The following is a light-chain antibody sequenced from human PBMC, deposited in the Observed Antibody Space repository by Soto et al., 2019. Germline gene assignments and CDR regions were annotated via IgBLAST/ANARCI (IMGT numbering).Light chain of an antibody. J-gene: IGKJ4*01. V-gene: IGKV1-39*01. CDR1: QSISSY. CDR2: AAS. CDR3: QQSYSTPRT. Sequence: DIQMTQPPSSLSAYVGDRVTITCRASQSISSYLNWYQQKPGKAPKLLIYAASSLQSGVPSRFSGSGSGTDFTLTISSLQPEDFATYYCQQSYSTPRTFGGGTKVDI.